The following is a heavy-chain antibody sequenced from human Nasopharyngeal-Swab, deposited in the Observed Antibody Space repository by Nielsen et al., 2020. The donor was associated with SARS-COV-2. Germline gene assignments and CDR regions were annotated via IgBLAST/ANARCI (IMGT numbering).Heavy chain of an antibody. CDR2: INHIGST. V-gene: IGHV4-34*01. D-gene: IGHD6-13*01. CDR3: ARGLYSSSRYAAFYDY. J-gene: IGHJ4*02. Sequence: SETLSLTCAVYGGSFSGYYWSWIRQPPGKGLEWIGEINHIGSTNYNPSLKSRVTISVDTSKNQFSLKLSSVTAADTTVYYCARGLYSSSRYAAFYDYWGQGTLVTVSS. CDR1: GGSFSGYY.